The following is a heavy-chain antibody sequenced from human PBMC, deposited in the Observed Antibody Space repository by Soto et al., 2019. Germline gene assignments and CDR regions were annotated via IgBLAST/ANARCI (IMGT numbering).Heavy chain of an antibody. CDR1: GFTFSDYA. V-gene: IGHV3-30*18. CDR3: AKVRDYSDSSGYYPGPEAFEI. D-gene: IGHD3-22*01. J-gene: IGHJ3*02. Sequence: PGGSLRLSCAASGFTFSDYAMHWVRQAPGKGLEWVAVVSHDGRNTHYADSVKGRFTISRDSSKNTVSLEMTSLRAEDTAVYYCAKVRDYSDSSGYYPGPEAFEIWGQAIMVTF. CDR2: VSHDGRNT.